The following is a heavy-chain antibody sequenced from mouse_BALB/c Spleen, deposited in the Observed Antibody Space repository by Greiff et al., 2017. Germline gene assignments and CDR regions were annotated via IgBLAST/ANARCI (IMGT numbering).Heavy chain of an antibody. CDR2: INPSTGYT. Sequence: VKLMESGAELAKPGASVKMSCKASGYTFTSYWMHWVKQRPGQGLEWIGYINPSTGYTEYNQKFKDKATLTADKSSSTAYMQLSSLTSEDSAVYYCARRGYYYGSSYVFAYWGQGTLVTVSA. CDR1: GYTFTSYW. J-gene: IGHJ3*01. V-gene: IGHV1-7*01. D-gene: IGHD1-1*01. CDR3: ARRGYYYGSSYVFAY.